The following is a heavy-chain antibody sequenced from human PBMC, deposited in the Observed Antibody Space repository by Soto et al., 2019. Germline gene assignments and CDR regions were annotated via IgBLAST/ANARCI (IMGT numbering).Heavy chain of an antibody. CDR3: ARVRFLEWLSRIYWFDP. CDR2: IYHSGST. J-gene: IGHJ5*02. V-gene: IGHV4-4*02. D-gene: IGHD3-3*01. CDR1: GGSISSSNW. Sequence: SETLSLTCAVSGGSISSSNWWSWVRQPPGKGLEWIGEIYHSGSTNYNPSLKSRVTISVDKSKNQFSLKLSSVTAADTAVYYCARVRFLEWLSRIYWFDPWGQGTLVTVYS.